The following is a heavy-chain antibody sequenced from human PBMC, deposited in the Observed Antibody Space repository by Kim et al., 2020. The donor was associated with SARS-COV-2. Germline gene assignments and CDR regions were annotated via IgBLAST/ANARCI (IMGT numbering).Heavy chain of an antibody. J-gene: IGHJ4*02. CDR3: ARGATAKMATIFGWRGYFDY. D-gene: IGHD3-10*02. CDR2: INHSGST. V-gene: IGHV4-34*01. CDR1: GGSFSGYY. Sequence: SETLSLTCAVYGGSFSGYYWSWIRQPPGKGLEWIGEINHSGSTNYNPSLKSRVTISVDTSKNQFSLKLSSVTAADTAVYYCARGATAKMATIFGWRGYFDYWGQGTLVTVSS.